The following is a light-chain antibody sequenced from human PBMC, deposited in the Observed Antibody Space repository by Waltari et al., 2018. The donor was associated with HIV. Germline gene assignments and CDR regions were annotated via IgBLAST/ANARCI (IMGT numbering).Light chain of an antibody. J-gene: IGLJ2*01. V-gene: IGLV1-40*01. CDR3: QSYDSSFSGAV. Sequence: QSVLTQPPSVSGAPGQRVTVSCTGSSSNLGAGFDVHWYQQIPGTAPKLLIYSNHNRPSGVPDRFSGSKSGATASLAITGLQPEDEADYYCQSYDSSFSGAVFGGGTKLTVL. CDR1: SSNLGAGFD. CDR2: SNH.